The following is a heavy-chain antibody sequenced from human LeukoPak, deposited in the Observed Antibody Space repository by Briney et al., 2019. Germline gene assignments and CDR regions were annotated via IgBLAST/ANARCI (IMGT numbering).Heavy chain of an antibody. J-gene: IGHJ4*02. V-gene: IGHV4-61*01. D-gene: IGHD6-13*01. CDR3: ARVGSSSWYEYDY. CDR2: IYYSGST. CDR1: GGSVSSGSYY. Sequence: PSETLSLTCTVSGGSVSSGSYYWSWIRQPPGKGLKWIGYIYYSGSTNYNPSLKSRVTISVDTSKNQFSLKLSSVTAADTAVYYCARVGSSSWYEYDYWGQGTLVTVSS.